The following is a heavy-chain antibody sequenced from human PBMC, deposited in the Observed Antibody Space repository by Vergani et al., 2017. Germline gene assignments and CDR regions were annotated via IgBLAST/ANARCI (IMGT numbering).Heavy chain of an antibody. CDR3: AKRTSPHRYYGWWGYRGYCYYYYRDV. Sequence: EVQLLESGGGLVQPGGSLRLSCAASGFTFSSYAMSWVRQAPGKGLEWVSAISGSGGSTYYADSVKGRFTISRDNSKNTLYLQMNSLRAEDTAVYYCAKRTSPHRYYGWWGYRGYCYYYYRDVWGKG. CDR2: ISGSGGST. V-gene: IGHV3-23*01. J-gene: IGHJ6*03. CDR1: GFTFSSYA. D-gene: IGHD3-10*01.